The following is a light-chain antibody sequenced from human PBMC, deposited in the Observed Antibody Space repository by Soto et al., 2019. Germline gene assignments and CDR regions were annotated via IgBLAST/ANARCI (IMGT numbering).Light chain of an antibody. CDR2: SNN. V-gene: IGLV1-44*01. CDR1: SSNIGSNT. J-gene: IGLJ1*01. CDR3: AAWDDSPQV. Sequence: QSVLTQPPSASGTPGQRVTISCSGSSSNIGSNTVNWYQQLPGTAPKLLIYSNNQRPSGVPDRFSGSKSGTSASLAISGLQSEDEADYYCAAWDDSPQVFGAGTKVNVL.